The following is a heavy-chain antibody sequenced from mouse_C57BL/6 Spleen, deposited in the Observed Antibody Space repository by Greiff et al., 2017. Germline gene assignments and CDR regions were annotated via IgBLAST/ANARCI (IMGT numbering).Heavy chain of an antibody. Sequence: QVQLQQPGTELVKPGASVKLSCKASGYTFTSYWMHWVKQRPGQGLEWIGNINPSNGGTNYNEKFKSKATLTVDKASSTAYMQLSSLTSEDSAVYYCARCYYGSSYVYAMDYWGQGTSVTVSS. J-gene: IGHJ4*01. V-gene: IGHV1-53*01. CDR1: GYTFTSYW. CDR3: ARCYYGSSYVYAMDY. D-gene: IGHD1-1*01. CDR2: INPSNGGT.